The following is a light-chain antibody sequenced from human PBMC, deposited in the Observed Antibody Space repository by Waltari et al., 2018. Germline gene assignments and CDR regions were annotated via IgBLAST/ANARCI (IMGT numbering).Light chain of an antibody. CDR1: TSDILSYDY. CDR3: ASYTSTPTLVF. V-gene: IGLV2-14*03. CDR2: DVE. J-gene: IGLJ2*01. Sequence: HSALTQPASVSGSPGQSITISCTGTTSDILSYDYVAWYQQHSDKVPKLLFYDVERRPSGVSNRFAGSNSCNTASLPISWLQAEDEADYYCASYTSTPTLVFFGGGTKVTVL.